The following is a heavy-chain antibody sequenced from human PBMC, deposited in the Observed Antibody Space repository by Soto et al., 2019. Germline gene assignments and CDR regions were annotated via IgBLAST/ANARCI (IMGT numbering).Heavy chain of an antibody. D-gene: IGHD3-9*01. CDR1: GFSVRSSGVA. J-gene: IGHJ4*02. CDR3: PHGAISINQGNEV. Sequence: QITLKESGPTLVKPTQTLTLTCTCSGFSVRSSGVAVGWIRQPPGKALEWLALIYWDDDKRYSPSLKNRLTKPRETSKNQGALTMPNMDPVDPGKYFCPHGAISINQGNEVGGKGILVSV. V-gene: IGHV2-5*02. CDR2: IYWDDDK.